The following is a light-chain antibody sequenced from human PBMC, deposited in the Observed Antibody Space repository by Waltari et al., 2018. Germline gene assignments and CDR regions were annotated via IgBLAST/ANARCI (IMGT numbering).Light chain of an antibody. J-gene: IGKJ4*01. CDR1: QRLLHSDGYNR. CDR2: LGS. CDR3: VQALQALS. Sequence: DIVMTLSPLSLPVTPGEPHSISCSSSQRLLHSDGYNRLNWYLQEPGQSPQLPIYLGSTRASGVPDRFSGSASGTDFTLKISRVEDEDVGVYYCVQALQALSFGGGTKVEIK. V-gene: IGKV2-28*01.